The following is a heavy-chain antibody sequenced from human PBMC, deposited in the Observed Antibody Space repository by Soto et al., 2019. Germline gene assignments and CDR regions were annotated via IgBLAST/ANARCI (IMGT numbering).Heavy chain of an antibody. CDR3: ARRRGLFIYGLGGGDYYYYMDV. J-gene: IGHJ6*03. Sequence: SETLSLTCAVYGGSFSGYYWSWIRQPPGKGLEWIGEINHSGSTNYNPSLKSRVTISVDTSKNQFSLKLSSVTAADTAVYYCARRRGLFIYGLGGGDYYYYMDVWGKGTTVTVSS. V-gene: IGHV4-34*01. CDR1: GGSFSGYY. CDR2: INHSGST. D-gene: IGHD2-15*01.